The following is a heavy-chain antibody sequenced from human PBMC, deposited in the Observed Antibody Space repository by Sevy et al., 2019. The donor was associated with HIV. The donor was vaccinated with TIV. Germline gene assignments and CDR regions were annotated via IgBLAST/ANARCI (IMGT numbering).Heavy chain of an antibody. CDR3: ARVSKDPSYGDYYYYYGMDV. J-gene: IGHJ6*02. D-gene: IGHD4-17*01. CDR1: GGTFSSYA. CDR2: IIPIFGTA. Sequence: ASVKVSCKASGGTFSSYAISWVRQAPGQGLEWMGGIIPIFGTANDAQKFQGRVTITADESTSTAYMELSSLRSEDTAVYYCARVSKDPSYGDYYYYYGMDVWCQGTTVTVSS. V-gene: IGHV1-69*13.